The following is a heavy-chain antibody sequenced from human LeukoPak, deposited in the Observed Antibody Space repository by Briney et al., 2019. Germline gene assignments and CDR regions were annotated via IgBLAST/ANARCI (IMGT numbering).Heavy chain of an antibody. J-gene: IGHJ5*02. CDR2: IYYSGNT. Sequence: SETLSLTCTVSGGSVSSGSYYWSWIRQPPGKGLEWIGYIYYSGNTNYNPSLKSRVTISVDTSKNQFSLKLSSVTAADTAVYYCARNLWFGELSFDPWGQGTLVTVSS. V-gene: IGHV4-61*01. CDR3: ARNLWFGELSFDP. D-gene: IGHD3-10*01. CDR1: GGSVSSGSYY.